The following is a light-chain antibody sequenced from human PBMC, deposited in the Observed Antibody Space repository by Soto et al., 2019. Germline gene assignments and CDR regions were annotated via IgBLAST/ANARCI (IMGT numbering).Light chain of an antibody. CDR1: QTISSG. CDR2: KAS. V-gene: IGKV1-5*03. J-gene: IGKJ1*01. CDR3: QLYNSYSEA. Sequence: DIQMTQSPSTLSGSVGDRVNITCRASQTISSGLAWYQQKPGKAPKLLIYKASTLKSGVTSRFSGSGSGTEFTLAISSLQHDDFATYYCQLYNSYSEAFGEGTKVALK.